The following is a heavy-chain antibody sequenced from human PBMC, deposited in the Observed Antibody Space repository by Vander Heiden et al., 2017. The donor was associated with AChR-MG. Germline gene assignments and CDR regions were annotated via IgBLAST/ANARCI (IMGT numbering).Heavy chain of an antibody. D-gene: IGHD4-17*01. CDR2: IRSKANSYAT. Sequence: EVQLVESGGGLVQPGGSLKLSCAASGFTFSGSAMHWVRQASGKGLEWVGRIRSKANSYATAYAASVKGRFTISRDDSKNTAYLQMNSLKTEDTAVYYCTRHESGLRPDYWGQGTLVTVSS. CDR3: TRHESGLRPDY. CDR1: GFTFSGSA. V-gene: IGHV3-73*02. J-gene: IGHJ4*02.